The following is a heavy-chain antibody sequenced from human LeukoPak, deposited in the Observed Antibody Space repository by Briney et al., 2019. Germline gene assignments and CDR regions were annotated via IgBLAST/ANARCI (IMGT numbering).Heavy chain of an antibody. V-gene: IGHV1-69*04. CDR3: ARAPAYSGSYRGYFDY. CDR1: GGTFSSYA. J-gene: IGHJ4*02. Sequence: SVKVSCKAPGGTFSSYAISWVRQAPGQGLEWMGRIIPILGIANYAQKFQGRVTITADKSTSTAYMELSSLRSEDTAVYYCARAPAYSGSYRGYFDYWGQGTLVTASS. D-gene: IGHD1-26*01. CDR2: IIPILGIA.